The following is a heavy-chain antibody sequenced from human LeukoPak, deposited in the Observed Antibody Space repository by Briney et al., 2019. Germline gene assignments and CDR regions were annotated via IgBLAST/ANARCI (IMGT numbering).Heavy chain of an antibody. Sequence: SETLSLTCAVSGESFSDNYWTWIRQSPTKGLEWIGEINHRGTANYNPSLESRVTMSVDTSKSQFSLKLSSVTAADTAVYYCARDEVVAAPSHNWFDPWGQGTLVTVSS. CDR2: INHRGTA. D-gene: IGHD2-15*01. J-gene: IGHJ5*02. CDR3: ARDEVVAAPSHNWFDP. V-gene: IGHV4-34*01. CDR1: GESFSDNY.